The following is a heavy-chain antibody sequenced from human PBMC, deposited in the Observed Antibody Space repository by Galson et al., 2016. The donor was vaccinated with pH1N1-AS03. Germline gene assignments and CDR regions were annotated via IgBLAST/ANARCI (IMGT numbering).Heavy chain of an antibody. CDR2: IYTSGVT. V-gene: IGHV4-61*02. D-gene: IGHD6-19*01. CDR1: IYY. J-gene: IGHJ4*02. Sequence: IYYWSWLRQPAGKGLEWIGRIYTSGVTHYHPSLESRATISIDTSKKQFSLELTSVTAADTAMYYCARGDPAVADFVYWGQGTLVTVSS. CDR3: ARGDPAVADFVY.